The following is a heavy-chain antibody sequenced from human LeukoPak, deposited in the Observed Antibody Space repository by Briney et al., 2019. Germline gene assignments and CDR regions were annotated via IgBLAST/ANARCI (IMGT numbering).Heavy chain of an antibody. CDR2: IYYSGST. D-gene: IGHD3-22*01. CDR1: GGSISSYY. CDR3: ARGGNYYYDSSGYYH. Sequence: SETLSLTCTVSGGSISSYYWSWIRQPPGKGLEWIGYIYYSGSTNYNPSLKSRVTISVDTSKNQFSLKLSSVTAADTAVYYCARGGNYYYDSSGYYHWGQGTQVTVSS. J-gene: IGHJ5*02. V-gene: IGHV4-59*01.